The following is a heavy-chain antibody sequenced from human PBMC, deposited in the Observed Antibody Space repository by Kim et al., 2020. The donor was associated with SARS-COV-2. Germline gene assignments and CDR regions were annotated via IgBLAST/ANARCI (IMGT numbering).Heavy chain of an antibody. V-gene: IGHV1-2*04. J-gene: IGHJ6*02. Sequence: ASVNVSCKASGYTFTGYYMHWVRQAPGQGLEWMGWINPNSGGTNYAQKFQGWVTMTRDTSISTAYMELSRLRSDDTAVYYCARSFDWFGNYYGMDVWGQGTTVTVSS. D-gene: IGHD3-9*01. CDR3: ARSFDWFGNYYGMDV. CDR2: INPNSGGT. CDR1: GYTFTGYY.